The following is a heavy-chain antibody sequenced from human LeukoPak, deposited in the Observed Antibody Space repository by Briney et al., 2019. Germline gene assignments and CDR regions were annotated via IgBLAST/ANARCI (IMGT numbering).Heavy chain of an antibody. CDR1: GFTVSSNY. Sequence: PGGSLRLSCAASGFTVSSNYMSWVCQAPGKGLEWVSVIYSGGSTYYADSVKGRFTISRDNSKNTLYLQMNSLRAEDTAVYYCAKDRRYCSSTSCQSLDYWGQGTLVTVSS. CDR3: AKDRRYCSSTSCQSLDY. J-gene: IGHJ4*02. D-gene: IGHD2-2*01. CDR2: IYSGGST. V-gene: IGHV3-53*01.